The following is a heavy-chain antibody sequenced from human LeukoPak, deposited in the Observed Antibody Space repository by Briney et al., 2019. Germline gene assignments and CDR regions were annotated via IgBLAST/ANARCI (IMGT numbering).Heavy chain of an antibody. V-gene: IGHV3-21*01. CDR1: GFTFSSYS. D-gene: IGHD3-3*01. J-gene: IGHJ4*02. Sequence: GGSLRLSCAASGFTFSSYSMNWVRQAPGKGLEWVSSISSSSSYIYYADSVKGRFTISRDNAKNSLYLQMNSLRAEDTAVYYCARDSLSSGFYSDYWGQGTLVTVFS. CDR3: ARDSLSSGFYSDY. CDR2: ISSSSSYI.